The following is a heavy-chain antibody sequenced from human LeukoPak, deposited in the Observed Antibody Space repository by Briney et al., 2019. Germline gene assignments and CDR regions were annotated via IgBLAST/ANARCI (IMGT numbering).Heavy chain of an antibody. D-gene: IGHD3-3*01. CDR1: GGSISSYY. J-gene: IGHJ4*02. Sequence: SETLSLTCTVSGGSISSYYWSWIRRPPGKGLEWIGYIYYSGSTNYNPSLKSRVTISVDTSKNQFSLKLSSVTAADTAVYYCARQNGYDFWSGYFDYWGQGTLVTVSS. CDR3: ARQNGYDFWSGYFDY. CDR2: IYYSGST. V-gene: IGHV4-59*01.